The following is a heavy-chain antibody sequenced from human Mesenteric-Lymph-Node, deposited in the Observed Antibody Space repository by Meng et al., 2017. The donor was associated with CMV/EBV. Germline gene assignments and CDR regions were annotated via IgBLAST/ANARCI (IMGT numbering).Heavy chain of an antibody. V-gene: IGHV3-74*01. Sequence: GGSLRLSCAASGFTFSSYWMHWVRQAPGKGLVWVSQITYDGSDRRYADSVKGRFTISRDNAKNTLYLHMNSLRAEDTAVYYCARAVVPAAILYYYYGMDVWGQGTTVTVSS. CDR3: ARAVVPAAILYYYYGMDV. D-gene: IGHD2-2*02. CDR2: ITYDGSDR. CDR1: GFTFSSYW. J-gene: IGHJ6*02.